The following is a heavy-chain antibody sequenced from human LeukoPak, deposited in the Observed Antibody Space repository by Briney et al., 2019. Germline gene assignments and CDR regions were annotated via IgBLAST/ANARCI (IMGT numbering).Heavy chain of an antibody. CDR2: IRYDGSNK. CDR3: AKRGTVAGTRTVIDY. Sequence: GGSLRLSCAASGFTFSGYAMHWVRQAPGKGLEWVAFIRYDGSNKYYADSVKGRFTISRDNSKNTLYLQMNSLRAEGTAVYYCAKRGTVAGTRTVIDYWGQGTLVTVSS. CDR1: GFTFSGYA. J-gene: IGHJ4*02. V-gene: IGHV3-30*02. D-gene: IGHD6-19*01.